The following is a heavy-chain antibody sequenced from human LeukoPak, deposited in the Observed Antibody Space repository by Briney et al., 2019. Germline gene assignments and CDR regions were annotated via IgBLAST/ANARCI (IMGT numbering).Heavy chain of an antibody. D-gene: IGHD5-12*01. Sequence: PGGSLRLSCAASGCTFDDYGMSWVRQAPGKGREWVSGINWNGGSTGYADSVKGRFTISRGNAKNSLYLQMNSLRAEDTALYYCARDPGYSGYDFPDYWGQGTLVTVSS. V-gene: IGHV3-20*04. J-gene: IGHJ4*02. CDR2: INWNGGST. CDR3: ARDPGYSGYDFPDY. CDR1: GCTFDDYG.